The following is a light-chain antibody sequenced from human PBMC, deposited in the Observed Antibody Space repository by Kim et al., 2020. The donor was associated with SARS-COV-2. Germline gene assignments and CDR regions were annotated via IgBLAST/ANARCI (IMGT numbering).Light chain of an antibody. CDR1: QSVSSSY. V-gene: IGKV3-20*01. Sequence: EIVLTQSPGTLSLSPGERATLSCRASQSVSSSYLAWYQQRPGQAPGLLIYGASSRATGIPDRFSGSGSGTDFTLTISRLEPEDFAVYFCQHYGSTQTFGQGTKVDIK. J-gene: IGKJ1*01. CDR2: GAS. CDR3: QHYGSTQT.